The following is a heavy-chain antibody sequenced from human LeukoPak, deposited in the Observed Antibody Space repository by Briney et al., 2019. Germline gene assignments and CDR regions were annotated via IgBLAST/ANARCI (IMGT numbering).Heavy chain of an antibody. CDR2: ISFDGSYQ. V-gene: IGHV3-30*04. Sequence: GGSLRLSCAASGFTFGSYAMHWVRQAPGKGLEWVAVISFDGSYQYYVDFVKGRFTISRDNSKNTLYLQMNRLRTEDTAVYYCAKDRRVYDFWSGLDYWGQGTLVTVSS. CDR1: GFTFGSYA. CDR3: AKDRRVYDFWSGLDY. D-gene: IGHD3-3*01. J-gene: IGHJ4*02.